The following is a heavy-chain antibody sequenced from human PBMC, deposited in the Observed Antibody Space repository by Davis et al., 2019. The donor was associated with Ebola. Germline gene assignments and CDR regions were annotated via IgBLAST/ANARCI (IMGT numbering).Heavy chain of an antibody. D-gene: IGHD6-13*01. Sequence: GESLKISCAASGFTFSSYAMSWVRQAPGKGLEWVSAISGSGGSTYYADSVKGRFTISRDDSKNTAYLQMNSLKTEDTAVYYCSIAAAGTNDYWGQGAPVTVSS. V-gene: IGHV3-23*01. J-gene: IGHJ4*02. CDR2: ISGSGGST. CDR1: GFTFSSYA. CDR3: SIAAAGTNDY.